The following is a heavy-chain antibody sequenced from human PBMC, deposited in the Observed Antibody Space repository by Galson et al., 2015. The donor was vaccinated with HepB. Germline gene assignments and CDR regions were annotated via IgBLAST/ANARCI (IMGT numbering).Heavy chain of an antibody. V-gene: IGHV1-58*02. D-gene: IGHD1-20*01. J-gene: IGHJ3*02. CDR2: IVVGSGNT. CDR3: AASHNWNGVGAFDI. Sequence: SVKVSCKASGFTFTSSAMQWVRQARGQRLEWIGWIVVGSGNTNYAQKFQERVTITRDMSTSTAYMELSSLRSEDTAVYYCAASHNWNGVGAFDIWGQGTMVTVSS. CDR1: GFTFTSSA.